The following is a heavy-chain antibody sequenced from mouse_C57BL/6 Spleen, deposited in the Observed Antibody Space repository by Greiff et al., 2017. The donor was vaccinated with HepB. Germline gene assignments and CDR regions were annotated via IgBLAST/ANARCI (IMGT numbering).Heavy chain of an antibody. Sequence: VQVVESGPGLVAPSQSLSITCTVSGFSLTSYGVDWVRQSPGKGLEWLGVIWGVGSTNYNSALKSRLSISKDNSKSQVFLKMNSLQTDDTAMYYCAKHYDYDVGAMDYWGQGTSVTVSS. CDR2: IWGVGST. CDR3: AKHYDYDVGAMDY. CDR1: GFSLTSYG. J-gene: IGHJ4*01. D-gene: IGHD2-4*01. V-gene: IGHV2-6*01.